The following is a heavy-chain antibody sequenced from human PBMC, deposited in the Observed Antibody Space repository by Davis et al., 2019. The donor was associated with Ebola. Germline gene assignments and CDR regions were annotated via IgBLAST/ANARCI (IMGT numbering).Heavy chain of an antibody. V-gene: IGHV4-59*08. CDR1: GGSVSGYY. CDR2: IHYTGTT. Sequence: SETLSLTCSVSGGSVSGYYWSWFRQPPGKGLEWIAYIHYTGTTNYNPSLKSRVTISVDTSKNQFSLKLSSVTAADTAVYYCARRVLLDTAMVLRYYFDYWGQGTLVTVSS. CDR3: ARRVLLDTAMVLRYYFDY. J-gene: IGHJ4*02. D-gene: IGHD5-18*01.